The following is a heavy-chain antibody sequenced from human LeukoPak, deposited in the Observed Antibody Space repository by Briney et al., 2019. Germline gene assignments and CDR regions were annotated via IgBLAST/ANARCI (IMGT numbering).Heavy chain of an antibody. V-gene: IGHV3-74*01. Sequence: PGGSLRLSCAASGFTFSSYWMHWVRQAPGKGLVWVSRINSDGSSTSYADSVKGRFTISRDNAKNTLYLQMNSLRAEDTAVYYCTHSSAYYYYGMDVWDQGTTVTVSS. CDR2: INSDGSST. D-gene: IGHD6-25*01. CDR3: THSSAYYYYGMDV. J-gene: IGHJ6*02. CDR1: GFTFSSYW.